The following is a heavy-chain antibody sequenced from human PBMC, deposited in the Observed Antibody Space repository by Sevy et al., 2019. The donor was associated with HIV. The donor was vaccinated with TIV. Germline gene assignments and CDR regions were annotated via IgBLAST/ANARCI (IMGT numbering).Heavy chain of an antibody. D-gene: IGHD2-15*01. CDR1: GFTFSSYA. Sequence: GGSLRLSCAASGFTFSSYAMHWVRQAPGKGLEWVAVISYDGSNKYYADSVKGRFTISRDNSKNTLYLEMNSLRTEDTAVYYFARDQGAVVIVAATLFEYWGQGTLVTVSS. J-gene: IGHJ4*02. CDR2: ISYDGSNK. CDR3: ARDQGAVVIVAATLFEY. V-gene: IGHV3-30*04.